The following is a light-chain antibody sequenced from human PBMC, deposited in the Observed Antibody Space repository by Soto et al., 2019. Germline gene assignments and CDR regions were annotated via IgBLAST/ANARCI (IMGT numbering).Light chain of an antibody. CDR2: EGS. Sequence: QSALTQPASVSGSPGLSITISCTGTSSDVGSYNLVSWYQQHPGKAPKLMIYEGSKRPSGVSNRFSGSKSCNTASLTISGLQAEDEADYYCCSYAGSSPVFGGGTKLTVL. J-gene: IGLJ2*01. CDR1: SSDVGSYNL. CDR3: CSYAGSSPV. V-gene: IGLV2-23*01.